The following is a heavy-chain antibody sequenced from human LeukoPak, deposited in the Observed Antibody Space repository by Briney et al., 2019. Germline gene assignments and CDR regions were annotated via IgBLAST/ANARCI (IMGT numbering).Heavy chain of an antibody. CDR3: ARDITMIPGY. CDR1: DDSISDYY. J-gene: IGHJ4*02. V-gene: IGHV4-39*07. Sequence: SETLSLTCTVSDDSISDYYWGWIRQPPGKGLEWIGSIYYSGSTYYNPSLKSRVTISVDTSKNQFSLKLSSVTAADTAVYYCARDITMIPGYWGQGTLVTVSS. D-gene: IGHD3-22*01. CDR2: IYYSGST.